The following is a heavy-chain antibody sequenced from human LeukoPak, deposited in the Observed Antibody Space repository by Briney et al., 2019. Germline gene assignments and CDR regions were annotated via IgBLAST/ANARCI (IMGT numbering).Heavy chain of an antibody. V-gene: IGHV1-2*02. CDR2: IKADSGDT. CDR3: TRIGDGYPY. Sequence: ASVKVSCKASGYIFTAYYLHWVRQAPGQGPEWMGWIKADSGDTNYARKFQGRVTMTRDTSITTVYMELSSLTSDDTAVYNCTRIGDGYPYWGQGSLVTVSS. J-gene: IGHJ4*02. CDR1: GYIFTAYY. D-gene: IGHD5-24*01.